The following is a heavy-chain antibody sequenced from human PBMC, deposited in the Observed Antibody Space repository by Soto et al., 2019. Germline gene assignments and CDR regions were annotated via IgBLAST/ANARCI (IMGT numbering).Heavy chain of an antibody. Sequence: PSETLSLTCAVSGDSMSRGGYSWSWIRQPPGKGLQWIGYIYHSGNTYYNPSLKSRVTLSVDTSKNQFSLKLSSVTAEDTAVYYCARAVGATTEFDYWGQGTLVTVSS. CDR1: GDSMSRGGYS. D-gene: IGHD1-26*01. CDR3: ARAVGATTEFDY. CDR2: IYHSGNT. J-gene: IGHJ4*02. V-gene: IGHV4-30-2*01.